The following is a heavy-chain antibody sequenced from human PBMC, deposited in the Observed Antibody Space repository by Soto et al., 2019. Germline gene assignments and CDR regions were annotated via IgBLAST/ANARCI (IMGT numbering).Heavy chain of an antibody. CDR2: ISSSSSTI. CDR3: ASPGTRIAVAYDAFDI. J-gene: IGHJ3*02. Sequence: GGSLRLSCAASGFTFSSYSMNWVRQAPGKGLEWVSYISSSSSTIYYADSVKGRFTISRDNAKNSLYLQMNSLRAEDTAVYYCASPGTRIAVAYDAFDIWGQGTMVTVSS. V-gene: IGHV3-48*01. CDR1: GFTFSSYS. D-gene: IGHD6-19*01.